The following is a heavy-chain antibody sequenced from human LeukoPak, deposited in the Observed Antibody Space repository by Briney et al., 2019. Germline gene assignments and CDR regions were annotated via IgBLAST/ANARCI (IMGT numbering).Heavy chain of an antibody. D-gene: IGHD2-15*01. CDR2: ISGSGGST. V-gene: IGHV3-23*01. CDR3: ATVVVVAATRFFDY. CDR1: GFTFSSYA. J-gene: IGHJ4*02. Sequence: GGSLRLSCAASGFTFSSYAMSWVRQAPGKGLEWVSAISGSGGSTYYADSVKGRFTISRDNSKNTLYLQMDSLRAEDTAVYYCATVVVVAATRFFDYWGQGTLVTVSS.